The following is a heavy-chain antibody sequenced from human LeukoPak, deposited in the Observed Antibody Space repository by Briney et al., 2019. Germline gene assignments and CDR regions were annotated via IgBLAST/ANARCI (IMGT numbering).Heavy chain of an antibody. CDR3: ARVLFNSGYDY. Sequence: ASVKVSRKPSGYTFTGAYMHWVRQAPGQGLEWMGWINPNSGETKFAQKFQGRVTMTRDTSISTVYMGLGGLRSDDTAVYYCARVLFNSGYDYWGQGSLVTVSS. V-gene: IGHV1-2*02. CDR2: INPNSGET. J-gene: IGHJ4*02. D-gene: IGHD4-23*01. CDR1: GYTFTGAY.